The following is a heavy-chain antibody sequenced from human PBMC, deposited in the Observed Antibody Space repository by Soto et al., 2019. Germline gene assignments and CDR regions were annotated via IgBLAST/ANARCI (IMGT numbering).Heavy chain of an antibody. D-gene: IGHD3-22*01. Sequence: ASVKVSCKASGYTFTSYAMHWVRQAPGQRLEWMGWINAGNGNTKYSQKFQGRVTITRDTSASTAYMELSSLRSEDTAVYYCARDFLSTGTYYYDSSGPGLDYWGQGTLVTVSS. CDR1: GYTFTSYA. V-gene: IGHV1-3*01. CDR3: ARDFLSTGTYYYDSSGPGLDY. J-gene: IGHJ4*02. CDR2: INAGNGNT.